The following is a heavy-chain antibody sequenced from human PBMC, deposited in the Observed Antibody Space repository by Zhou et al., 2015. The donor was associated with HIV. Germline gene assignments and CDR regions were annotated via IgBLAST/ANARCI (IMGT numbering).Heavy chain of an antibody. CDR3: TRGRWEVPDAY. CDR2: MNPNSGNT. J-gene: IGHJ4*02. CDR1: GYTFTSYD. D-gene: IGHD1-26*01. Sequence: QVQLVQSGAEVKKPGASVKVSCKASGYTFTSYDINWVRQATGQGLEWMGWMNPNSGNTGYAQKFQGRVTMTRDTSISTAYMELSGLTSEDTAMYYCTRGRWEVPDAYWGQGNPGHRL. V-gene: IGHV1-8*01.